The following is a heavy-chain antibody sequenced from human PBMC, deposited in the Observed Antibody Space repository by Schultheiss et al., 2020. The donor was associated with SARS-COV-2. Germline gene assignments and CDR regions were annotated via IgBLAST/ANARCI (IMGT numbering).Heavy chain of an antibody. D-gene: IGHD6-19*01. J-gene: IGHJ5*02. V-gene: IGHV4-59*12. Sequence: SCTVSGASISGYHWSWMRQPPGKGLEWVGHVFFTGSTDHNPSLKSRVFMSVDTSKNQFSLKLSSVTAADTAVYYCARGPPSAVAGNNWFDPWGQGTLVTVSS. CDR2: VFFTGST. CDR3: ARGPPSAVAGNNWFDP. CDR1: GASISGYH.